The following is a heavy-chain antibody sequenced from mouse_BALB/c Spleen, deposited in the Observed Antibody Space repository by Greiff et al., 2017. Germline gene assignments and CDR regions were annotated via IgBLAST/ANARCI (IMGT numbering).Heavy chain of an antibody. D-gene: IGHD4-1*01. J-gene: IGHJ4*01. CDR2: ISNLAYSI. CDR3: ARIFWDNYAMDY. V-gene: IGHV5-15*02. Sequence: EVQLQQSGGGLVQPGGSRKLSCAASGFTFSDYGMAWVRQAPGKGPEWVAFISNLAYSIYYADTVTGRFTISRENAKNTLYLEMSSLRSEDTAMYYCARIFWDNYAMDYWGQGTSVTVSS. CDR1: GFTFSDYG.